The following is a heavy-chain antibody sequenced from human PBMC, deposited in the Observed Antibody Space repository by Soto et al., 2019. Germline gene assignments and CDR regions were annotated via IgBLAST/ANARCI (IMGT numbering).Heavy chain of an antibody. D-gene: IGHD3-3*01. Sequence: TSETLSLTCTVSGGSISSGGYYWSWIRQHPGKGLEWIGYIYYSGSTYYNPSLKSRVTISVDNAKNSVYLQMNSLRDEDTAVYYCARDVFAGPGYWGQGTLVTVSS. J-gene: IGHJ4*02. CDR3: ARDVFAGPGY. V-gene: IGHV4-31*03. CDR1: GGSISSGGYY. CDR2: IYYSGST.